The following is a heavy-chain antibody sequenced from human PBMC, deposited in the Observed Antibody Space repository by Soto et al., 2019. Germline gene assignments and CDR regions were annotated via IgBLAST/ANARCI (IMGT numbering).Heavy chain of an antibody. CDR2: ISAYNGNK. J-gene: IGHJ4*02. V-gene: IGHV1-18*01. CDR3: ARDLGGSYYAPVDY. CDR1: GYTFTSYG. D-gene: IGHD1-26*01. Sequence: QVQLVQSGAEVKKPGASVKVSCKASGYTFTSYGISWVRQAPGQGLEWMGWISAYNGNKKYAQKLQGRVTMTTETSTSTAYMELRSLRFDDTAVYYCARDLGGSYYAPVDYWGQGTVVTVSS.